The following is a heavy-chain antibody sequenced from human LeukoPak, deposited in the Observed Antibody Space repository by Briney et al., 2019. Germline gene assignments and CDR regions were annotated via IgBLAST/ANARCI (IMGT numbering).Heavy chain of an antibody. Sequence: ASVKVSCKASGYTFTGYYMHWVRQAPGQGLEWMGWINPNSGGTNYAQKFQGRVTMTRDTSISTAYMELRSLRSDDTAVYYCARGQQLARPDAFDIWGQGTMVTVSS. D-gene: IGHD6-13*01. J-gene: IGHJ3*02. CDR3: ARGQQLARPDAFDI. V-gene: IGHV1-2*02. CDR2: INPNSGGT. CDR1: GYTFTGYY.